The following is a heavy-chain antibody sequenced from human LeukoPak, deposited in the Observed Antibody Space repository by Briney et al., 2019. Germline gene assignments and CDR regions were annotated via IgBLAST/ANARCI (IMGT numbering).Heavy chain of an antibody. CDR1: GFTFSSYG. CDR2: IWYDGSNK. CDR3: ARDRSLEGYFDWLAPLVDAFDI. J-gene: IGHJ3*02. D-gene: IGHD3-9*01. Sequence: PGGSLRLSCAASGFTFSSYGMHWVGQAPGKGLEWVAVIWYDGSNKYYADSVKGRFTISRDNSKNTLYLQMNSLRAEDTAVYYCARDRSLEGYFDWLAPLVDAFDIWGQGTMVTVSS. V-gene: IGHV3-33*01.